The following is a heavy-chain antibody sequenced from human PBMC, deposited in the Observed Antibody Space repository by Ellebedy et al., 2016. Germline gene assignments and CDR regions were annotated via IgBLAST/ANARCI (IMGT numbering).Heavy chain of an antibody. CDR2: INGNSTNI. CDR1: GFTFSSYA. Sequence: GGSLRLSXTASGFTFSSYAMNWVRQAPGKGLQWISYINGNSTNIYYADSVKGRFTIFRDDAKKTVYLELTSLRVEDTAVYFCATFSYPDDYWGQGTLVTVSS. CDR3: ATFSYPDDY. J-gene: IGHJ4*02. V-gene: IGHV3-48*04.